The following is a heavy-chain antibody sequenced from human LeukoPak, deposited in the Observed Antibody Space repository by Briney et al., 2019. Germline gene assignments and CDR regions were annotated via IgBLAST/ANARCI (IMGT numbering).Heavy chain of an antibody. D-gene: IGHD3-22*01. Sequence: PSETLSLTCTVSGGSISSYYWSWIRQPPGKGLEWIGYIYYSGSTNYNPSLKSRVTISVDTSKNQFSLKLSSVTAADTAVYYCASSPRYSSGYHVWGKGTTVTVSS. CDR3: ASSPRYSSGYHV. J-gene: IGHJ6*04. CDR1: GGSISSYY. V-gene: IGHV4-59*01. CDR2: IYYSGST.